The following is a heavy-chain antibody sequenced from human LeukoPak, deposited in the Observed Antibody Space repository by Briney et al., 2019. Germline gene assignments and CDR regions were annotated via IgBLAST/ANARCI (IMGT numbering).Heavy chain of an antibody. CDR2: ISWNSHSI. CDR1: GFTFDDYA. Sequence: GRSLRLSCAASGFTFDDYAMHWVRQAPGKGLEWVSGISWNSHSIGYADSVKGRFTISRDNAKNSLYLQMNSLRAEDTALYYCAKDSQLQVWGQGTLVTVSS. D-gene: IGHD2-2*01. V-gene: IGHV3-9*01. CDR3: AKDSQLQV. J-gene: IGHJ4*02.